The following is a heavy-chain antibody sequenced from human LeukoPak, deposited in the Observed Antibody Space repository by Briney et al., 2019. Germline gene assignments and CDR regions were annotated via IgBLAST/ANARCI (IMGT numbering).Heavy chain of an antibody. CDR2: ITASGATT. J-gene: IGHJ4*02. CDR1: GFTFSSHA. Sequence: HPGGSLRLSCAASGFTFSSHALSWVRQAPGKGLEWVSTITASGATTYYADSVRGRFTISRDNSKNTLYLQMNSLRAGDTALYYCARLYNWNEGFDYWGQGTLVTVSS. CDR3: ARLYNWNEGFDY. V-gene: IGHV3-23*01. D-gene: IGHD1-20*01.